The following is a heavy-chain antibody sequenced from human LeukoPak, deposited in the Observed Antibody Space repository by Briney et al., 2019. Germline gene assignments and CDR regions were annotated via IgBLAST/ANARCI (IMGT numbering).Heavy chain of an antibody. CDR1: GGSISSYY. Sequence: SETLSVTCTVSGGSISSYYWSWIRQPAGKGLEWIGRIYTSGSTNYNPSLKSRVTMSVDTSKNQFSLKLSSVTAADTAVYYCAREVWFGEFVNWFDPWGQGTLVTVSS. J-gene: IGHJ5*02. CDR2: IYTSGST. CDR3: AREVWFGEFVNWFDP. D-gene: IGHD3-10*01. V-gene: IGHV4-4*07.